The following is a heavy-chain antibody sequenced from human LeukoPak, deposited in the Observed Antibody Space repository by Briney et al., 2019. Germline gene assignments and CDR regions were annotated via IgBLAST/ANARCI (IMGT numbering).Heavy chain of an antibody. CDR1: GGTFSSYA. J-gene: IGHJ3*02. CDR3: ARAPSYVDTAMANGAFDI. V-gene: IGHV1-69*05. CDR2: IIPIFGTA. D-gene: IGHD5-18*01. Sequence: ASVKVSCKASGGTFSSYAISWVRQAPGQGLEWMGRIIPIFGTANYAQKFQGRVTITTDESTSTAYMELSSLRSEDTAVYYCARAPSYVDTAMANGAFDIWGQGTMVTVSS.